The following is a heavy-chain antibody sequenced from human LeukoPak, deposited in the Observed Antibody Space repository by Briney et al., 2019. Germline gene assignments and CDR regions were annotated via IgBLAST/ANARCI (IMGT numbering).Heavy chain of an antibody. CDR3: AKVGASEWSIVLGPVEY. J-gene: IGHJ4*02. CDR2: MSHDGSDK. D-gene: IGHD2-8*01. Sequence: GRSLRLSCAASGFTFGNYGMHWVRQAPGKGLEWVAVMSHDGSDKYYADSVKGRFTISRDNSKNTLYLQMNSLRAEDTAVYYCAKVGASEWSIVLGPVEYWGQGTLVTVSS. V-gene: IGHV3-30*18. CDR1: GFTFGNYG.